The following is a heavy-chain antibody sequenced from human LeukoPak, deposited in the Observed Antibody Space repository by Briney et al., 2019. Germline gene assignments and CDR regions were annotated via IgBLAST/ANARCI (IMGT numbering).Heavy chain of an antibody. CDR3: ARGDDSGYYDYFDN. Sequence: GGSLRLSCAASGFTVDSNYLSWVRQAPGKGLEWVSTIYTGGNTYYAASVKGRFTISRDFSKNTAFLHMNSLRAEDTAMYYCARGDDSGYYDYFDNWGQGALVTVSS. CDR1: GFTVDSNY. V-gene: IGHV3-53*01. CDR2: IYTGGNT. J-gene: IGHJ4*02. D-gene: IGHD3-22*01.